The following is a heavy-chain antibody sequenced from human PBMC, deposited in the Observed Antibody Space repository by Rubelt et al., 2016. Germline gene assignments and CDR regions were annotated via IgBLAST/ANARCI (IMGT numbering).Heavy chain of an antibody. CDR2: ISGSGDRT. D-gene: IGHD1-1*01. J-gene: IGHJ4*02. Sequence: VQLVESGGGVVQPGWSLRLSCAASGFTFSSYAMSWVRQAAGKGLERVSAISGSGDRTYYADSVKGRFTISSDNSKNTLFWQMNCLGAEDSAVYYCAKDSLGTIEYGDFDYWGQGTMVSVSS. CDR3: AKDSLGTIEYGDFDY. CDR1: GFTFSSYA. V-gene: IGHV3-23*04.